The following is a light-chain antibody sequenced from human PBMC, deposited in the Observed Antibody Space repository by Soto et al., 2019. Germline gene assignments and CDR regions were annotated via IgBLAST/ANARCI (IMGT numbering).Light chain of an antibody. CDR1: ESIRTW. J-gene: IGKJ1*01. CDR2: KAS. Sequence: DIQMTQSPSTLSASIGDRVTITFGASESIRTWLAWYQHKPGKAPKLLIYKASTLKSGVPSRFSGSGSGTEFTLTISSLQPDDFATYYCQHYNSYSEAFGQGTKVDIK. CDR3: QHYNSYSEA. V-gene: IGKV1-5*03.